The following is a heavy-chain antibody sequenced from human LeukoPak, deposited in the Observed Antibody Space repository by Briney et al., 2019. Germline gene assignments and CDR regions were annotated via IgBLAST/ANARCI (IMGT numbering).Heavy chain of an antibody. V-gene: IGHV3-30*02. CDR2: IRYDGSNK. CDR3: ERCGYSHGYGWGGGYYYYYMDV. J-gene: IGHJ6*03. Sequence: GGSLRLSCAASGFTFSSYGMHWVRPAPGKGLEWVAFIRYDGSNKYYADSVKGRFTISRDNAKNSLYLQMNSLRAEDTAVYYCERCGYSHGYGWGGGYYYYYMDVWGKGATVTVSS. D-gene: IGHD5-18*01. CDR1: GFTFSSYG.